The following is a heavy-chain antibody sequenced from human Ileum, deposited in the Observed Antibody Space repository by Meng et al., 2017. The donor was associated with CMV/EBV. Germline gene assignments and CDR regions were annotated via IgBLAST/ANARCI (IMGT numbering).Heavy chain of an antibody. J-gene: IGHJ4*02. D-gene: IGHD2-8*01. V-gene: IGHV1-2*02. CDR2: INPNSGGT. CDR3: ARDCTNGVCYSGRFDY. CDR1: GYTFTGYY. Sequence: ASVKVSCKASGYTFTGYYMHWVRQAPGQGLEWMGWINPNSGGTNYAQKFQGRVTMTRDTSISTAYMELSRLRSDDTAVYYCARDCTNGVCYSGRFDYWGQGTLVTVSS.